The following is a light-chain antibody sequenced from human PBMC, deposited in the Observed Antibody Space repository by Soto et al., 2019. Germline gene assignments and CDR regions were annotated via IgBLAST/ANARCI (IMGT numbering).Light chain of an antibody. CDR3: QQRSNWPRLT. CDR1: QNVSSY. Sequence: EIVLTQSPATLSLSPGERATLSCRASQNVSSYLAWYQQKPGQAPRLLIYDASNRAIGIPARFSGSGSGTDFTLPISSLQPEDFAAYFCQQRSNWPRLTFGGGTKVEI. CDR2: DAS. J-gene: IGKJ4*01. V-gene: IGKV3-11*01.